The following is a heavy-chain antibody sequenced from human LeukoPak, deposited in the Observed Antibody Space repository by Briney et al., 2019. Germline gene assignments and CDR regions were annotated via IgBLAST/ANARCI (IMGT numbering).Heavy chain of an antibody. Sequence: GGSLRLSRAASGFTFSTYTMSWVRQAPGKGLDWVASITSSSSFTYYADSVKGRFTISRDNAKNSLYLQMNSLTVEDTAVYYCARSVGSYYGDLWGQGTLVTVSS. V-gene: IGHV3-21*01. CDR2: ITSSSSFT. CDR3: ARSVGSYYGDL. CDR1: GFTFSTYT. J-gene: IGHJ5*02. D-gene: IGHD3-22*01.